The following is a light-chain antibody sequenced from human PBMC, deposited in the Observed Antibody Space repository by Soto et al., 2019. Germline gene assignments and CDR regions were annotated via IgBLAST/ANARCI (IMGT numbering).Light chain of an antibody. CDR1: SSDVGGYNY. V-gene: IGLV2-11*01. CDR3: CSYAGSFTFV. J-gene: IGLJ1*01. CDR2: DVN. Sequence: QSALTQPRSVSGSPGQSLTISCTGTSSDVGGYNYVSWYQKYPGKAPKLLISDVNKRPSGVPDRFYGSKTGNTASLTLSGLQADDEADYYCCSYAGSFTFVFGTGTKLTVL.